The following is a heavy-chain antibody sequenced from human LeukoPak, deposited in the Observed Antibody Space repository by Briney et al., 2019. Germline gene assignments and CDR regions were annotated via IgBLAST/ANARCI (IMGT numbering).Heavy chain of an antibody. CDR2: IFYSGIT. V-gene: IGHV4-59*08. D-gene: IGHD6-13*01. Sequence: SETLSLTCSVSGGSINSYYWGWIRQPPGKGLEWIGNIFYSGITNYNPSLKSRVTISVDTSKTQFSLNLGSVTAADTAVYYCARLRRGGSRYSGDSYYGLDVWGQGTTVTVSS. CDR1: GGSINSYY. CDR3: ARLRRGGSRYSGDSYYGLDV. J-gene: IGHJ6*02.